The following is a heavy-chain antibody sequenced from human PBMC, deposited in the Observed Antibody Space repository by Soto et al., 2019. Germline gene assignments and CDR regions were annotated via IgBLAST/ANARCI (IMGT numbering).Heavy chain of an antibody. V-gene: IGHV1-3*01. CDR1: GYIFSSYA. CDR2: INAGNGYT. Sequence: QVQLVQSGAEVKKPGASVNVSCKASGYIFSSYAMHWVRQAPGQRREWMGWINAGNGYTKYSQKFQGRVTINWDTSASTASMDLSSVRSDDTAVYYCGGIITGTIGVDYWGQGTLVTVSS. J-gene: IGHJ4*02. D-gene: IGHD1-20*01. CDR3: GGIITGTIGVDY.